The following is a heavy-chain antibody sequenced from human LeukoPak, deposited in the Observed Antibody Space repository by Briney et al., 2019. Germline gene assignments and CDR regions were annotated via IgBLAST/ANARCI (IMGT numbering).Heavy chain of an antibody. D-gene: IGHD6-25*01. CDR3: ARRLLSKGLDY. Sequence: VSVKVSHKASGYTFSSYDINWVRQATGQGLEWMGWMNPNSGNTGYAQKFQGRVTITRNTSISTAYMELSGLRSEDTAVYHCARRLLSKGLDYWGQGPLVSVSS. J-gene: IGHJ4*02. V-gene: IGHV1-8*03. CDR1: GYTFSSYD. CDR2: MNPNSGNT.